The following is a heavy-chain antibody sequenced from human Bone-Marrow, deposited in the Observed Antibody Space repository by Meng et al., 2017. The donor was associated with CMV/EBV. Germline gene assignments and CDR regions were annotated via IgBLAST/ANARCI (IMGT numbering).Heavy chain of an antibody. V-gene: IGHV3-30*02. CDR1: GYTFTGYY. Sequence: SCKASGYTFTGYYMHWVRQAPGKGLEWVAFIRYDGSYKYYADSVKGRFTISRDNSKNTLYLQMNSLRAEDTVVYYCARSMQEKYYYGMDVWGQGTTVTVSS. J-gene: IGHJ6*02. CDR3: ARSMQEKYYYGMDV. CDR2: IRYDGSYK.